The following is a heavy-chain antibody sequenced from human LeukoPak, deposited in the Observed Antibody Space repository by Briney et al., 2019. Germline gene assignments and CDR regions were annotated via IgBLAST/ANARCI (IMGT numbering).Heavy chain of an antibody. CDR3: APSVGATMFDY. V-gene: IGHV3-48*01. Sequence: GGSLRLSCAASGFTFSSYSMNWVRQAPGKGLEWVSYISSSSSTIYYADSVKGRFTISRDNAKNSLYLQMNSLRAEDTAVYYCAPSVGATMFDYWGQGTLVTVSS. CDR1: GFTFSSYS. D-gene: IGHD1-26*01. CDR2: ISSSSSTI. J-gene: IGHJ4*02.